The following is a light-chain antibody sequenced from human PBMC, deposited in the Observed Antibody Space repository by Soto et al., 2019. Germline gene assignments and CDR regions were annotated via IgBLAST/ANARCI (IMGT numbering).Light chain of an antibody. CDR1: SSNIGSNT. CDR2: SNN. CDR3: AAWDDSLNGPNGV. Sequence: QSVLTQPPSASGTPGQRVTISCSGSSSNIGSNTVNWYQQLPGTAPKLLIYSNNQRPSGVPDRFSGSKSGTSASLAISGLQSEDEDDYYCAAWDDSLNGPNGVFGGGTKLTVL. J-gene: IGLJ3*02. V-gene: IGLV1-44*01.